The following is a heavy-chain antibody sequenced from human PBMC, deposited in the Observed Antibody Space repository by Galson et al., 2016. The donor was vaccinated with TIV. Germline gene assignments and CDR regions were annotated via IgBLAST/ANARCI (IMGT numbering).Heavy chain of an antibody. D-gene: IGHD5-18*01. CDR1: GDTFTGYY. V-gene: IGHV1-69*01. Sequence: SCKASGDTFTGYYVHWVRQAPGQGLEWVGGFIPLFGTANYAQKFQGRVTISADASTSTLYMEVRSLRSEDTAVYYCAKDRNTAMDTYHYYYGMDVWGQGATVIVSS. CDR2: FIPLFGTA. J-gene: IGHJ6*02. CDR3: AKDRNTAMDTYHYYYGMDV.